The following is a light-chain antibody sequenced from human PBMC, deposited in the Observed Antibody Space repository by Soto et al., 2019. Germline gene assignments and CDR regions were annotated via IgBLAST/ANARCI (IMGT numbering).Light chain of an antibody. Sequence: EIVLTQSPGTLSLSPGERATLSCRASQNVSSSYLAWYQQKPGQAPRLLIYGASSRATGIPDRFSGSGSGTDFTLTISILEPEDFAVYYCQQYGRSPAFGGGTKVEIK. J-gene: IGKJ4*01. CDR1: QNVSSSY. CDR2: GAS. CDR3: QQYGRSPA. V-gene: IGKV3-20*01.